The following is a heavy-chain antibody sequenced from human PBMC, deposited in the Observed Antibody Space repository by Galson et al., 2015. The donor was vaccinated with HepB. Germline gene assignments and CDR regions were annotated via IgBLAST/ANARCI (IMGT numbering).Heavy chain of an antibody. J-gene: IGHJ4*02. D-gene: IGHD4-17*01. Sequence: SLRLSCAASGFTFSGYGMHWVRQAPDKGLEWVAVISYDGGTKYYAESLKGRFTISRDNSKNTLYLQMNSLRGEDTAVYYCAVLDHADYVEDSSFDYWGQGTLVTVSS. CDR3: AVLDHADYVEDSSFDY. CDR2: ISYDGGTK. V-gene: IGHV3-30*03. CDR1: GFTFSGYG.